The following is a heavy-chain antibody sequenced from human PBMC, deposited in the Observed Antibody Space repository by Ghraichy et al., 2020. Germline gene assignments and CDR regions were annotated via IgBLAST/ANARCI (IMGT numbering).Heavy chain of an antibody. Sequence: GGSLRLSCAASGFIFSDSYMSWTPQAPGKGLDWIAYIRNSGATIYYRDSVKGRFTISRDNTKGLIYLHMNSLRADDTAVYYCVRGYYYDTSGPKYYFDSWGQGTLVTVSS. CDR2: IRNSGATI. CDR1: GFIFSDSY. CDR3: VRGYYYDTSGPKYYFDS. D-gene: IGHD3-22*01. V-gene: IGHV3-11*01. J-gene: IGHJ4*02.